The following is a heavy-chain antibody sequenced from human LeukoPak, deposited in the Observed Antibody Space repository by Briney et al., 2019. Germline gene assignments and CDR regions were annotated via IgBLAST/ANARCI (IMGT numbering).Heavy chain of an antibody. D-gene: IGHD6-13*01. CDR1: GGSISSYY. V-gene: IGHV4-59*01. Sequence: SETLSLTCTVSGGSISSYYWSWIRQPPGKGLEWIGYIYYSGSTNYNPSLKSRVTISVDTSKNQFSLKLSSVTAADTAVYYCAREHDKQIRAFDYWGQGTLVTVSS. J-gene: IGHJ4*02. CDR2: IYYSGST. CDR3: AREHDKQIRAFDY.